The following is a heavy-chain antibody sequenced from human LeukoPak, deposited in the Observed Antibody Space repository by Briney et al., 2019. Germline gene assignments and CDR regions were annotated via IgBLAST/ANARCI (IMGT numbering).Heavy chain of an antibody. D-gene: IGHD3-10*01. CDR2: INPSGGST. J-gene: IGHJ4*02. V-gene: IGHV1-46*01. CDR1: GYTFTSYY. Sequence: VKGSCKASGYTFTSYYMHWVRQAPGQGLEWVGIINPSGGSTSYAQKFQGRVTLTRDTSTSTVYMELSSLRSEDTAVYYCARAYGSGSYTLLFFDYWGQRTLFPVSS. CDR3: ARAYGSGSYTLLFFDY.